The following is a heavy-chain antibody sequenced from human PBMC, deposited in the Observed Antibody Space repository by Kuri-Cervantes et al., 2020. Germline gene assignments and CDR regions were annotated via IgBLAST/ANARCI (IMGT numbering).Heavy chain of an antibody. CDR3: ASGVGSPTYFDY. Sequence: ASVKVSCKASGYTFTSYYMHWVRQAPGQGLEWMGIINPSGGSTSYAQKFQGRVTITADESTSTAYMELSSLRSEDTAVYYCASGVGSPTYFDYWGQGTLVTVSS. CDR1: GYTFTSYY. D-gene: IGHD3-3*01. CDR2: INPSGGST. V-gene: IGHV1-46*01. J-gene: IGHJ4*02.